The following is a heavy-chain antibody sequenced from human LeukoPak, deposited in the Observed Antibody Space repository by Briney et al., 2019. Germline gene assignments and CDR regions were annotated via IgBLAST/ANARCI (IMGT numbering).Heavy chain of an antibody. D-gene: IGHD3-10*01. V-gene: IGHV4-59*01. Sequence: PETLSLTCTVSGGSISSYYWSWIRQPPGKGLEWIGYIYYSGSTNYNPSLKSRVTISVDTSKNQFSLKLSSVTAADTAVYYCARAYVTITLVRGVTFNWFDPWGQGTLVTVSS. CDR1: GGSISSYY. CDR2: IYYSGST. CDR3: ARAYVTITLVRGVTFNWFDP. J-gene: IGHJ5*02.